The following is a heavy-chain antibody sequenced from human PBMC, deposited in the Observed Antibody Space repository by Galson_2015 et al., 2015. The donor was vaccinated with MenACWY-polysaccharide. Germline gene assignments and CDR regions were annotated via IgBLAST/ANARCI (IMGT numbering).Heavy chain of an antibody. CDR3: TRDHDPADAFDI. CDR2: TYYRSKWYS. Sequence: CAISGDSVSSNSAAWNWIRQSPSRGLEWLGRTYYRSKWYSDYAVSVKSRITISPDTSKNQFSLQLNSVTPEDTAVYYCTRDHDPADAFDIWGQGTMVTVSS. V-gene: IGHV6-1*01. CDR1: GDSVSSNSAA. J-gene: IGHJ3*02.